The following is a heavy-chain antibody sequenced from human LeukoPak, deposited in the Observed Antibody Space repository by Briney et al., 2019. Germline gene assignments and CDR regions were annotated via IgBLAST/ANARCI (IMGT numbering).Heavy chain of an antibody. Sequence: SETLSLTCTVSGGSISSSRYYWGWIRQPPGKGLEWIGSIYYSGSTNYNPSLKSRVTISVDTSKNQFSLEVSSVTAADTAVYYCARRLVGATANFDYWGQGTLVTVSS. J-gene: IGHJ4*02. V-gene: IGHV4-39*01. CDR3: ARRLVGATANFDY. CDR1: GGSISSSRYY. CDR2: IYYSGST. D-gene: IGHD1-26*01.